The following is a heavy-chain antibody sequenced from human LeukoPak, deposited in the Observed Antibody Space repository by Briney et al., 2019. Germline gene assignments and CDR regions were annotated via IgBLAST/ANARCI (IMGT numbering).Heavy chain of an antibody. Sequence: ASVKVSCKASGYTFTNYYMHWLRQAPGQGLEWMGLINPTGTSTNYAQKFRGRVTMTSDTYTTTVYMELSSLRSEDTAVYYCAREESGGYFDYWGQGTLVTVSS. CDR3: AREESGGYFDY. CDR2: INPTGTST. J-gene: IGHJ4*02. CDR1: GYTFTNYY. D-gene: IGHD2-8*02. V-gene: IGHV1-46*01.